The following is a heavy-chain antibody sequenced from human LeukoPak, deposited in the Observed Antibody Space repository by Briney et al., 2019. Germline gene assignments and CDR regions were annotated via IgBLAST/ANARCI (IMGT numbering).Heavy chain of an antibody. V-gene: IGHV4-39*07. D-gene: IGHD3-10*01. J-gene: IGHJ4*02. CDR1: GGPISRSSYY. CDR3: ASLPWGVRGVIIQDFHY. Sequence: SETLSLTCTVSGGPISRSSYYCGWIRQPPGKGLESIGTIYYSVRTYYNPSLKSRVTISVDTSKNQFSLKLSSVTAADTAVYYCASLPWGVRGVIIQDFHYWGQGTVVRVSS. CDR2: IYYSVRT.